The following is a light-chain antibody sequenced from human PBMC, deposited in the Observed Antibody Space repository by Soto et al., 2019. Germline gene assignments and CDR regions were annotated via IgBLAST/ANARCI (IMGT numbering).Light chain of an antibody. V-gene: IGKV3-20*01. Sequence: EIVLTQSPGTLSLSPGERATLSCRASQSVRSNYLAWYQQTPGEAPRLLIYGASSRATGIPDRFSGTGSGTDCPRTISRLEPEDVAVYHCQQYGGSPYTFRQGTKLEIK. CDR1: QSVRSNY. CDR3: QQYGGSPYT. J-gene: IGKJ2*01. CDR2: GAS.